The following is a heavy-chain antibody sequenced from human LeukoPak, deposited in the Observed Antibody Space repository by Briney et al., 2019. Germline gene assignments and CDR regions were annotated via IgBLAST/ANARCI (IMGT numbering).Heavy chain of an antibody. D-gene: IGHD6-6*01. J-gene: IGHJ4*02. CDR1: GFTFSSYW. CDR2: IKQDGSEK. Sequence: GGSLRLSCAASGFTFSSYWKSWVRQAPGKGLEWVANIKQDGSEKYYVDSVKGRFTISRDNAKNSLYLQMNSLRAEDTAVYYCTRQWDPGYGSSSHNFDCWGQGTLVTVSS. V-gene: IGHV3-7*03. CDR3: TRQWDPGYGSSSHNFDC.